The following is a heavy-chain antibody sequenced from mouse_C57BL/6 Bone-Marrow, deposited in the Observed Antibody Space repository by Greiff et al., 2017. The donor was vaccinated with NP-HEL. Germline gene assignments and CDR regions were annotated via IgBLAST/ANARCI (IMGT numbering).Heavy chain of an antibody. D-gene: IGHD4-1*01. V-gene: IGHV5-12*01. CDR3: ARHGWDWDDY. CDR2: ISNGGGST. J-gene: IGHJ2*01. Sequence: EVKVVESGGGLLQPGGSLKLSCAASGFTFSDYYMYWVRQTPEKRLEWVAYISNGGGSTYYPDTVKGRFTISRDNAKNTLYLQMSRLKSEDTAMYYCARHGWDWDDYWGQGTTLTVSS. CDR1: GFTFSDYY.